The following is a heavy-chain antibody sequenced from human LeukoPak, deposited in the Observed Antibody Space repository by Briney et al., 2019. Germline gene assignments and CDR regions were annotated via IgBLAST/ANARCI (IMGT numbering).Heavy chain of an antibody. V-gene: IGHV7-4-1*02. Sequence: GASVKVSCKASGYTFTSYAMNWVRQAPGQGLGWMGWINTNTGNPTYAQGFTGRFVFSLDSSVSTASLHISRLKAEDNAVYYCARVILDYGDYGGGSRGPNWFDPWGQGTLVTVSS. CDR1: GYTFTSYA. CDR3: ARVILDYGDYGGGSRGPNWFDP. D-gene: IGHD4-17*01. J-gene: IGHJ5*02. CDR2: INTNTGNP.